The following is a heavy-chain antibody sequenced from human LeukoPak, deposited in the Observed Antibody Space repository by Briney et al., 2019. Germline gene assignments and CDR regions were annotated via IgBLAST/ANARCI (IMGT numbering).Heavy chain of an antibody. CDR2: IYPGDSDT. CDR1: GYSFPSYW. D-gene: IGHD1-26*01. Sequence: GESLKISCKGSGYSFPSYWIGWVRQMPGKGLECMGIIYPGDSDTRYSPSFQGQVTISADKSISTAYLQWSSLKASDTAMYHCARGSIVGATRNYFDYWGQGTLVTVSS. CDR3: ARGSIVGATRNYFDY. V-gene: IGHV5-51*01. J-gene: IGHJ4*02.